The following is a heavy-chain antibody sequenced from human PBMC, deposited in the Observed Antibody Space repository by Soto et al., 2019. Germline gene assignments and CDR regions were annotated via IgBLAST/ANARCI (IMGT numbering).Heavy chain of an antibody. CDR1: GDSVSNTGAA. Sequence: PAQTLSLTCAISGDSVSNTGAAWNWIRQSPSGGLEWLGRTYYRTRWYDDYAVSVRGRLTINADTSKNQFSLQLNSVTPDDTAVYFCARGRAGIEVALFEDWGQGILVTVSS. D-gene: IGHD6-19*01. J-gene: IGHJ4*02. CDR2: TYYRTRWYD. CDR3: ARGRAGIEVALFED. V-gene: IGHV6-1*01.